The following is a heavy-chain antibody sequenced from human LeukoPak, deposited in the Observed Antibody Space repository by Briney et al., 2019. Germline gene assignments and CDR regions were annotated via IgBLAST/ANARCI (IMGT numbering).Heavy chain of an antibody. CDR3: ARLRYTFGKKFDY. Sequence: GGSLSPSSEASGFTFKAYWISCVRQAPGTGLEWVANIQQDGREKNYVDSVKGRFTISRDNARNSLYLEMNSLRAEDTAVYYCARLRYTFGKKFDYWGQGTLVTVSS. D-gene: IGHD3-16*01. CDR1: GFTFKAYW. CDR2: IQQDGREK. V-gene: IGHV3-7*01. J-gene: IGHJ4*02.